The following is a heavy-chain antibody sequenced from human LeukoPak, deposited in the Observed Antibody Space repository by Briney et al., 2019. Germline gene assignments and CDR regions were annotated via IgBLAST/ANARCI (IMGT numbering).Heavy chain of an antibody. Sequence: PSQTLSLTCTVSGGSISSGDYYWSWIRQPPGKGLEWIGYIYYSGSTYYNPSLKSRVTISVDTSKNQFSLKLSSVTAADTAVYYCARDGANYYGSGTVVSPNAFDIWGQGTMVTVSS. D-gene: IGHD3-10*01. CDR1: GGSISSGDYY. J-gene: IGHJ3*02. CDR2: IYYSGST. V-gene: IGHV4-30-4*08. CDR3: ARDGANYYGSGTVVSPNAFDI.